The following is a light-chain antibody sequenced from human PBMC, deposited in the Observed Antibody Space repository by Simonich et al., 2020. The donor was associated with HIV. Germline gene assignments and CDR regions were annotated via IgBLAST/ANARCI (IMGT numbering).Light chain of an antibody. J-gene: IGKJ1*01. V-gene: IGKV4-1*01. Sequence: DIVMTQSPDSLAVSLGERATINYKSSQSVLYSSNNKNYLAWYQQKPGQPPKLLIYLASTRESGVPDRFSGSESGTDFTLTISSLQAEDVAVYYCQQYYSTRTFGQGTKVEIK. CDR3: QQYYSTRT. CDR1: QSVLYSSNNKNY. CDR2: LAS.